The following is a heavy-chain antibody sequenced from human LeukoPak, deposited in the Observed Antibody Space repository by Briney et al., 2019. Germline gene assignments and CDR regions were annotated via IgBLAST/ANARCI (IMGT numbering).Heavy chain of an antibody. D-gene: IGHD3-22*01. CDR1: GFTFSNYP. CDR2: ISYDGSNK. V-gene: IGHV3-30*04. CDR3: ARSPYYFDSSGYHGAYYFDY. Sequence: GGSLRLSCAASGFTFSNYPMHWVRQAPGKGLEWVALISYDGSNKYYADSVKGRFTISRDNSKNTLYLQMNSLRAEDTAVYYCARSPYYFDSSGYHGAYYFDYWGQGTLVTVSS. J-gene: IGHJ4*02.